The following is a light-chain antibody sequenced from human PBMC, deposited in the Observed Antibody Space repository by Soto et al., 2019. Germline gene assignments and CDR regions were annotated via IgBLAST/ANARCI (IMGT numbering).Light chain of an antibody. CDR3: LQATNWPWT. CDR1: QSLLYSDGDTY. Sequence: DTVMTQSPLSLSVPLGQSASISCRSSQSLLYSDGDTYLNWYHQRPGQSPRRLIHKVSQRDSGFPDRISGSGSGTDFTLEISRVEAEDVGVYYCLQATNWPWTFGQGTKVDI. V-gene: IGKV2-30*01. CDR2: KVS. J-gene: IGKJ1*01.